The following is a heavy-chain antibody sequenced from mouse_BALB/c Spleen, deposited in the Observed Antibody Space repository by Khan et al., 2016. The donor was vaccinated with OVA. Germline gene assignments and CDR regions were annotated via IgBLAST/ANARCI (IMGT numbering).Heavy chain of an antibody. CDR1: GYTFTDFN. CDR3: AGSGYGSFAY. D-gene: IGHD1-2*01. V-gene: IGHV1S29*02. J-gene: IGHJ3*01. CDR2: IFPNDGGT. Sequence: EVQLQESGPELVKPGASVRISCKTSGYTFTDFNLDWVKQSHGKSLEWIGYIFPNDGGTGYNQKFTTKATLTVDSSSSTAYMELRSLTSEDSAVYYCAGSGYGSFAYWGQGTLVTVSA.